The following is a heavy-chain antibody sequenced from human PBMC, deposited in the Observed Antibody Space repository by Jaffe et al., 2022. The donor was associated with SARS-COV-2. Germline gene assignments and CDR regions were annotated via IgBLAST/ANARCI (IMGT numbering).Heavy chain of an antibody. Sequence: EVQLLESGGDLVQPGGSLRLSCVASGFTFGSHVMSWVRQAPGKGLEYVSGISGGGDRGFYAGSVRGRFTISRDNSRNTMFLYMNNLRVEDTAVYYCAKDGGEVPGGNFWYGDYFYPLDVWGQGTTVTVAS. CDR1: GFTFGSHV. CDR3: AKDGGEVPGGNFWYGDYFYPLDV. J-gene: IGHJ6*02. CDR2: ISGGGDRG. V-gene: IGHV3-23*01. D-gene: IGHD2-21*02.